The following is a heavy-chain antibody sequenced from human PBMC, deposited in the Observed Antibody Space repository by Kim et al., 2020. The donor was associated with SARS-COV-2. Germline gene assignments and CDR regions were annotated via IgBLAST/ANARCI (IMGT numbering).Heavy chain of an antibody. D-gene: IGHD2-2*01. V-gene: IGHV3-48*04. J-gene: IGHJ4*02. Sequence: GGSLRLSCAASGFTFSSYSMNWVRQAPWKGLEWVSYISSSSSTIYYADSVKGRFTISRDNAKNSLYLQMNSLRAEDTAVYYCARDMSVVVPAAMAHDYWGQGTLVTVSS. CDR1: GFTFSSYS. CDR2: ISSSSSTI. CDR3: ARDMSVVVPAAMAHDY.